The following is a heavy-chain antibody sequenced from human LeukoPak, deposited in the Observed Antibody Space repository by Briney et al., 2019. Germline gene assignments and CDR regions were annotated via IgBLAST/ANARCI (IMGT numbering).Heavy chain of an antibody. V-gene: IGHV1-18*01. CDR1: GYTFTSYG. D-gene: IGHD6-13*01. CDR2: ISAYNGNT. CDR3: ARARRATIGQQMENDY. J-gene: IGHJ4*02. Sequence: ASVKVSCKASGYTFTSYGISWVRQAPGQGLEWMGWISAYNGNTNYAQKPQGRVTMTTDTSTSTAYMELRSLRSDDTAVYYCARARRATIGQQMENDYWGQGTLVTVSS.